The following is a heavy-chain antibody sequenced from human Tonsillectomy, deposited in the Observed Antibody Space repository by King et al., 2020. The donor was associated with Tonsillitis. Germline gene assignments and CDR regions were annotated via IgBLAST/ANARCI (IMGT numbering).Heavy chain of an antibody. CDR3: ASRASTDY. J-gene: IGHJ4*02. Sequence: VQLQESGPGRVKPSQTLFLTCTVSGGSINSGCYSWGWFRQPAWRGMEWIGGRVTSGSDKFNPPLKTRAPLSVDTSKNQFSLKLSSVTAAATASYYCASRASTDYWGQGVLVTVSS. CDR1: GGSINSGCYS. D-gene: IGHD2-21*01. CDR2: RVTSGSD. V-gene: IGHV4-61*02.